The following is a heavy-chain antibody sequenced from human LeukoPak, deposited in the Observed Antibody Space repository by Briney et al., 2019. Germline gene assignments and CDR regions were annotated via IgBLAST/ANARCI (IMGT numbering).Heavy chain of an antibody. Sequence: ASVKVSCKASGGTFSSYAISWVRQAPGQGLEWMGGIIPIFGTANYAQKFQGRVTITTAESTSTAYMELSSLRSEDTAVYYCARVAGYYYGSGRNYMDAWGKGTTVTVSS. CDR1: GGTFSSYA. J-gene: IGHJ6*03. CDR3: ARVAGYYYGSGRNYMDA. V-gene: IGHV1-69*05. D-gene: IGHD3-10*01. CDR2: IIPIFGTA.